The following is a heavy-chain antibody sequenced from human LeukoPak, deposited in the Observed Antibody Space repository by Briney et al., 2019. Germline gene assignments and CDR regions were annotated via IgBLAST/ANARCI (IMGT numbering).Heavy chain of an antibody. V-gene: IGHV3-21*01. CDR2: ISSSSSYI. CDR1: GSTIMNSA. CDR3: AKDSTYWGFDY. Sequence: GGSLRLSRAASGSTIMNSAMNWVRQAPGKGLEWVSSISSSSSYIYYADSVKGRFTISRDNSKNTLYLQMNSLRAEDTAVYYCAKDSTYWGFDYWGQGTLVTVSS. D-gene: IGHD7-27*01. J-gene: IGHJ4*02.